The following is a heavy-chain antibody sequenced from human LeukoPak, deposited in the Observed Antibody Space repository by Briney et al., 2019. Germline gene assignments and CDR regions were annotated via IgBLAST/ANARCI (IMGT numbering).Heavy chain of an antibody. Sequence: SVKVSCKASGGTFSSYAISWVRQAPGQGLEWMGGIIPIFGTANYAQKFQGRVTMTRNTSISTAYMELSSLRSEDTAVYYCARVSKRGQLWLLYWGQGTLVTVSS. CDR2: IIPIFGTA. V-gene: IGHV1-69*05. D-gene: IGHD5-18*01. CDR1: GGTFSSYA. J-gene: IGHJ4*02. CDR3: ARVSKRGQLWLLY.